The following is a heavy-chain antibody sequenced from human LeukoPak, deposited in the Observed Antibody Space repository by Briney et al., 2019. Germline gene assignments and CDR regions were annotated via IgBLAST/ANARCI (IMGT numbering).Heavy chain of an antibody. V-gene: IGHV1-2*02. CDR2: INPNSGGT. J-gene: IGHJ1*01. CDR1: GYTFTSYY. D-gene: IGHD2-2*01. Sequence: ASVKVSCKASGYTFTSYYMHWVRQAPGQGLEWMGWINPNSGGTNYAHKFQGRVTMTRDTSISTPYVELSRLRSDDTAVYYCARVVRCSSTSCYRAEYFQHWGQGTLVTVSS. CDR3: ARVVRCSSTSCYRAEYFQH.